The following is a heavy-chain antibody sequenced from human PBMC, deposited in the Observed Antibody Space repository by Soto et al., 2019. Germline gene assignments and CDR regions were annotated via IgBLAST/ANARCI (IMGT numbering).Heavy chain of an antibody. CDR2: IKSKTDGGTT. CDR3: TTAVGIAAAGLLGSYYGMDV. J-gene: IGHJ6*02. V-gene: IGHV3-15*07. D-gene: IGHD6-13*01. Sequence: EVQLVESGGGLVKPGGSLRLSCAASGFTFSNAWMNWVRQAPGKGLEWVGRIKSKTDGGTTDYAAPVKGRFTISRDDSKNTLYLKMNSLKTEDTAVYYCTTAVGIAAAGLLGSYYGMDVWGQGTTVTGSS. CDR1: GFTFSNAW.